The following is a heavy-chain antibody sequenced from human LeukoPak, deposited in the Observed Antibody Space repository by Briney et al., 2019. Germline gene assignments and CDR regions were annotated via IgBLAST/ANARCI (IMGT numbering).Heavy chain of an antibody. D-gene: IGHD3-3*01. CDR3: ARVKVNYDFWSGYTNYYYYYYMDV. CDR2: IYYSGST. J-gene: IGHJ6*03. CDR1: GGSISSSSYY. Sequence: SETLSLTCTVSGGSISSSSYYWGWIRQPPGQGLEWIGSIYYSGSTYYNPSLKSRVTISVDTSKNQFSLKLSSVTAADTAVYYRARVKVNYDFWSGYTNYYYYYYMDVWGKGTTVTVSS. V-gene: IGHV4-39*01.